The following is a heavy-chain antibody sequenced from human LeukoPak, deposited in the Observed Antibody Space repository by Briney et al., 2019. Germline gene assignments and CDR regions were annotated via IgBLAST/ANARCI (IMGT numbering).Heavy chain of an antibody. CDR1: GDSISTYH. J-gene: IGHJ4*02. CDR2: MQSNGNS. Sequence: SETLSLTCTVSGDSISTYHWNWIRKPPAKGLEWIGYMQSNGNSKYNPSLRSRVTIFIDTSKSQVALILSSVTAADTAVYYCARDKQHSYGRYFDHWGQGALVTVSS. V-gene: IGHV4-59*01. D-gene: IGHD3-16*01. CDR3: ARDKQHSYGRYFDH.